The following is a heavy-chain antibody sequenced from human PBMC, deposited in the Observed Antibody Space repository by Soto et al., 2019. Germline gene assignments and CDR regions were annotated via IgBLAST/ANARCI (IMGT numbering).Heavy chain of an antibody. CDR3: AILGGSTGTTSYSGMDV. Sequence: QVQLVQSGAEVKKPGASVKVSCKASGYSFTSNGLSWVRQAPGQGLEWMGWISPYDGDTSYAQNHQGRVTKTSDTSTSTAYVELRSMRSDDPDMYYCAILGGSTGTTSYSGMDVWGQGTSVTVSS. CDR2: ISPYDGDT. V-gene: IGHV1-18*04. D-gene: IGHD4-17*01. CDR1: GYSFTSNG. J-gene: IGHJ6*02.